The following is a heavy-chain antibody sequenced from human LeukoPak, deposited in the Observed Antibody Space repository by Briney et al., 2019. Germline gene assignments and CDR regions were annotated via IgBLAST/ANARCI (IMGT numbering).Heavy chain of an antibody. J-gene: IGHJ4*02. CDR1: GFTFSNYA. CDR2: ISGTGGNT. Sequence: GRSLRLSCAASGFTFSNYAMSWVRQAPGKGLEWVSTISGTGGNTYYADSVKGRFTISKNISQSTLYLQMNSLRADDTAVYYCAKQGAYTTPDHSDYWGKGTLVTVSS. D-gene: IGHD2-2*02. CDR3: AKQGAYTTPDHSDY. V-gene: IGHV3-23*01.